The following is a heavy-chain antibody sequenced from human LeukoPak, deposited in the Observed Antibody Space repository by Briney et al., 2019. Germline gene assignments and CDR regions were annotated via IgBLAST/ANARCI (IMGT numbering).Heavy chain of an antibody. CDR1: GFTFSSYS. Sequence: GRSLRLSCAPSGFTFSSYSMNWVRQAPGKGLEWVSSISSSSSYIYYADSVKGRFTISRDNAKNSLYLQMNSLRAEDTAVYCCARGKYYYDSSGVFDPWGQGTLVSVSS. J-gene: IGHJ5*02. CDR2: ISSSSSYI. CDR3: ARGKYYYDSSGVFDP. V-gene: IGHV3-21*01. D-gene: IGHD3-22*01.